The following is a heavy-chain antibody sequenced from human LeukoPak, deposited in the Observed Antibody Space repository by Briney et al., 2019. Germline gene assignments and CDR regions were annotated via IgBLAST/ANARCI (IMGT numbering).Heavy chain of an antibody. V-gene: IGHV4-39*07. CDR1: GGSISSSSYH. CDR3: ARSNSNYYYYYMDV. D-gene: IGHD4-11*01. CDR2: IYYSGNT. J-gene: IGHJ6*03. Sequence: SETLSLTCTVSGGSISSSSYHWGWIRQPPGKGLEWIGSIYYSGNTYYNPSLKSRVTISVDTSKNQFSLKLSSVTAADTAVYYCARSNSNYYYYYMDVWGKGTTVTVSS.